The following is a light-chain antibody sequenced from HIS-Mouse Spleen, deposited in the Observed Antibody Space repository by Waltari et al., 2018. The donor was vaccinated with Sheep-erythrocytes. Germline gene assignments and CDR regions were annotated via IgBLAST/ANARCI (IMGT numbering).Light chain of an antibody. CDR2: QDS. CDR3: QAWDSSTAWNVV. J-gene: IGLJ2*01. Sequence: SYELTQPPSVSVSPGQTASITCSGEKLGDKYACWYQQKPGQSPVLVIYQDSKRPTGFHGRVSGSHPGKTATLSIGGTQAMDEADYYCQAWDSSTAWNVVFGGGTKLTVL. V-gene: IGLV3-1*01. CDR1: KLGDKY.